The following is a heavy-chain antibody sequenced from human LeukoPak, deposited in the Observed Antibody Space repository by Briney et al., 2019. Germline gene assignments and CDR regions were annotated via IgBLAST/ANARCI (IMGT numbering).Heavy chain of an antibody. CDR2: INHSGST. CDR3: ARYDVGWYYFDY. Sequence: PSETLSLTCAVYGGSFSGYYWSWIRQPPGKGLEWIGEINHSGSTNYNPSLKSRVTISVDKSKNQFSLKLSSVTAADTAVYYCARYDVGWYYFDYWGQGTLVTVSS. D-gene: IGHD6-19*01. CDR1: GGSFSGYY. J-gene: IGHJ4*02. V-gene: IGHV4-34*01.